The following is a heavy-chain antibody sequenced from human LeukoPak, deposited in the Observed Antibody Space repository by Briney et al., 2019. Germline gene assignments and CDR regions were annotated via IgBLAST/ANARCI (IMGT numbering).Heavy chain of an antibody. CDR2: FYVGGAT. V-gene: IGHV3-53*01. Sequence: GGSLRLSCAASGFTFSSYGMHWVRQAPGKGLEWVSVFYVGGATYYADSVKGRFTISRDNSENTLYLQMKSLRAEDTAVYYCARGDGYNFFDYWGQGTLVTVSS. J-gene: IGHJ4*02. D-gene: IGHD5-24*01. CDR1: GFTFSSYG. CDR3: ARGDGYNFFDY.